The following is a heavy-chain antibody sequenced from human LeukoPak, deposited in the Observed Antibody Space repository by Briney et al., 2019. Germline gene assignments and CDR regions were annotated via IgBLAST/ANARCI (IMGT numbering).Heavy chain of an antibody. CDR3: ARVTTGSTTLDS. D-gene: IGHD1-1*01. CDR1: GASISSSIHY. J-gene: IGHJ5*01. CDR2: VYYSGGT. Sequence: SSETLSLTCAVSGASISSSIHYWGWVRQPPGKGLEWIGSVYYSGGTYYNPSLESRLTISVDTSNNRFSLKLKSVTAADTAVFYCARVTTGSTTLDSWGQGILVTVSS. V-gene: IGHV4-39*02.